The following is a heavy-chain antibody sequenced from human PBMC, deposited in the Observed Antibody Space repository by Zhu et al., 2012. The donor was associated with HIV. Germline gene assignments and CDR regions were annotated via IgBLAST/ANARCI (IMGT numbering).Heavy chain of an antibody. CDR1: GGSISSSSYY. V-gene: IGHV4-39*01. J-gene: IGHJ4*02. Sequence: QVQLQESGPGLVKPSETLSLTCTVSGGSISSSSYYWGWIRQPPGKGLEWIGSIYYSGSTYYNPSLKSRVTISVDTSKNQFSLKLSSVTAADTAVYYCARHRGAAAGFYWGQGTLATVSS. CDR2: IYYSGST. D-gene: IGHD6-13*01. CDR3: ARHRGAAAGFY.